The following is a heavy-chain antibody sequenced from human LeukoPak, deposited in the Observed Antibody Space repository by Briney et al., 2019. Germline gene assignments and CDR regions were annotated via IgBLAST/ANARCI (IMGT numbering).Heavy chain of an antibody. V-gene: IGHV1-18*04. Sequence: ASVKVSCKASGYTFTGYYMHWVRQAPGQGLEWMGWISAYNGNTNYAQKLQGRVTMTTDTSTSTAYMELRSLRSDDTAVYYCARHSYDSSGYYPSDDAFDIWGQGTMVTVSS. CDR1: GYTFTGYY. CDR2: ISAYNGNT. CDR3: ARHSYDSSGYYPSDDAFDI. J-gene: IGHJ3*02. D-gene: IGHD3-22*01.